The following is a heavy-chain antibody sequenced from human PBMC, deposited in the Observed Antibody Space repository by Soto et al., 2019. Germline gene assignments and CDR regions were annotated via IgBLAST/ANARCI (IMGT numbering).Heavy chain of an antibody. CDR1: GFTFSSYA. V-gene: IGHV3-30-3*01. D-gene: IGHD6-13*01. CDR3: ARDPGSEGGYSSSRCYFDL. J-gene: IGHJ2*01. Sequence: QVQLVESGGGVVQPGRSLRLSCAASGFTFSSYAMHWVRQAPGKGLEWVAVISYDGSNKYYANSVKGRFTISRDNSKNTLYLQMNSLRAEDTAVYYCARDPGSEGGYSSSRCYFDLWGRGTLVTVSS. CDR2: ISYDGSNK.